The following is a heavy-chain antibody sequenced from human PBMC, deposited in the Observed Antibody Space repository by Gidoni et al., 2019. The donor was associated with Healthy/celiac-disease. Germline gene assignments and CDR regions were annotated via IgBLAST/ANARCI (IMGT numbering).Heavy chain of an antibody. D-gene: IGHD1-26*01. CDR1: GFTFSSYA. V-gene: IGHV3-30-3*01. CDR2: ISYDGSNK. Sequence: QVQLVESGGGVVQPGRSLRLSCAASGFTFSSYAMHWVRQAPGKGLEWVAVISYDGSNKYYADSVKGRFTISRDNSKNTLYLQMNSLRAEDTAVYYCARDQGGRYYFDYWGQGTLVTVSS. J-gene: IGHJ4*02. CDR3: ARDQGGRYYFDY.